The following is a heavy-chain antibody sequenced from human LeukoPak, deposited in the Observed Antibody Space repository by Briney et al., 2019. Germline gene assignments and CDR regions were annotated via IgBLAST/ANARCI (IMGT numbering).Heavy chain of an antibody. J-gene: IGHJ3*02. CDR1: GFTFSSYS. CDR2: ISSSSSYI. CDR3: ARGGSGSSWYDAFDI. V-gene: IGHV3-21*01. Sequence: GGSLRLSCAASGFTFSSYSMNWVRQAPGKGLEWVSSISSSSSYINYADSVKGRFTISRDNAKNSLYLQMNSLRAEDTAVYYCARGGSGSSWYDAFDIWGQGTMVTVSS. D-gene: IGHD6-13*01.